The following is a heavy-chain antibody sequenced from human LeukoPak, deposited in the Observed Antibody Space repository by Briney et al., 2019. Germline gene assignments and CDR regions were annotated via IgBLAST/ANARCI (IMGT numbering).Heavy chain of an antibody. D-gene: IGHD6-13*01. J-gene: IGHJ4*02. CDR3: ARRRGYSSRTYYFDY. CDR1: GGSISSSSYY. V-gene: IGHV4-39*01. CDR2: IYYSGST. Sequence: PSETLSLTCTVSGGSISSSSYYWGWIRQPPGKGLEWIGSIYYSGSTYYNPSLKSRVTISVDTSKNQFSLKPSSVTAADTAVYYCARRRGYSSRTYYFDYWGQGTLVTVSS.